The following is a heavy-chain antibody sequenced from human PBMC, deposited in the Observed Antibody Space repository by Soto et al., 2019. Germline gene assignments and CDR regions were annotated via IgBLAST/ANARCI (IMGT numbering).Heavy chain of an antibody. CDR2: IKQDGSEK. V-gene: IGHV3-7*01. CDR3: ARPVGAARYYYGMDV. CDR1: GFTFSSYW. D-gene: IGHD3-3*01. Sequence: GGSLRLSCVASGFTFSSYWMTWVRQAPGKGLEWVANIKQDGSEKYYVDSVKGRFTISRDNAKNSLYLQMNSLRVEDTAEYYCARPVGAARYYYGMDVWGQGTTVTVSS. J-gene: IGHJ6*02.